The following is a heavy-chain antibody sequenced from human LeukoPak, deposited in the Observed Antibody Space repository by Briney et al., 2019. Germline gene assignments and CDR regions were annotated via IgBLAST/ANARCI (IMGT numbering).Heavy chain of an antibody. Sequence: ASVKVSCKVSGYTLTELSMHWVRQAPGKGLEWMGGFDPEDGETIYAQKFQGRDTMTGDTSTDTAYMELSRLISDDTAVYYCARTPRTAVTTLVARNYYYYYYMDVWGKGTTVTISS. CDR3: ARTPRTAVTTLVARNYYYYYYMDV. D-gene: IGHD4-17*01. CDR1: GYTLTELS. CDR2: FDPEDGET. V-gene: IGHV1-24*01. J-gene: IGHJ6*03.